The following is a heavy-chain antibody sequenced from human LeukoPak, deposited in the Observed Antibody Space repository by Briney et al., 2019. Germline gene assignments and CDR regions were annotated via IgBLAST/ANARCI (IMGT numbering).Heavy chain of an antibody. V-gene: IGHV4-39*01. CDR3: ARAFDK. Sequence: PSETLSLTCSVSDGSITSSGHYWGWIRQPPGKGLEWIGSFFYGGTTYYNPSLNGRATVSLGTSKNQFFLKMTSVPVADTAVYYCARAFDKWGQGILVTVSS. CDR2: FFYGGTT. J-gene: IGHJ4*02. CDR1: DGSITSSGHY.